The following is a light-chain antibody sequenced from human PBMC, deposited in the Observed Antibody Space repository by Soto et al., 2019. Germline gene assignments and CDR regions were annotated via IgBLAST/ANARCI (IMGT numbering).Light chain of an antibody. Sequence: DIQMTQSPSTLSASVGDRVTISCRASQSISSWLAWYQQKPGKAPKLLIYKASSLESGVPSRFSGSGSGTEFTLTISSLQPDDFVTYYCQQYNTYPWTFGQGTKVDI. J-gene: IGKJ1*01. CDR1: QSISSW. CDR2: KAS. V-gene: IGKV1-5*03. CDR3: QQYNTYPWT.